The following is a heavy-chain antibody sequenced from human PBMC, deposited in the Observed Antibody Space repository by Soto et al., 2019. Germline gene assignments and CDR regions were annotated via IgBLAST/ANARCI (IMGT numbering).Heavy chain of an antibody. V-gene: IGHV5-51*01. CDR2: IKPGDSDT. CDR1: RYSFTDYW. Sequence: GESLKISCKGSRYSFTDYWIHWVRRLPGKGLEWMGTIKPGDSDTRYSPSFQGQVTISADKSTSTAYLQWSSLKASDTAMYYCARQVATIYYYYGMDVWGQGTTVTVSS. J-gene: IGHJ6*02. D-gene: IGHD5-12*01. CDR3: ARQVATIYYYYGMDV.